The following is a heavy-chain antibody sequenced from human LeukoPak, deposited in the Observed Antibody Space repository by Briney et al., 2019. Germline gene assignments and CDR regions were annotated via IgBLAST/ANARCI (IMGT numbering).Heavy chain of an antibody. CDR1: GYTFTSYD. Sequence: ASVKVSCKASGYTFTSYDINWVRQATGRGLEWMGWMNPNSGNTGYAQKFQGRVTITRNTSISTAYMELSSLRSEDTAVYYCASVDPQPKMDGYNHFYYYYYMDVWGKGTTVTVSS. V-gene: IGHV1-8*03. J-gene: IGHJ6*03. CDR2: MNPNSGNT. D-gene: IGHD5-24*01. CDR3: ASVDPQPKMDGYNHFYYYYYMDV.